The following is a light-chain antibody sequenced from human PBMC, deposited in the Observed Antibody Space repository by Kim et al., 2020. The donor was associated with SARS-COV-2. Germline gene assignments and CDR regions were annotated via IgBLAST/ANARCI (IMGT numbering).Light chain of an antibody. CDR1: SSDVGGYNY. J-gene: IGLJ1*01. CDR2: DVS. V-gene: IGLV2-11*01. CDR3: CSYAGSYTYV. Sequence: QSALTQPRSVSGSPGQSVTISCTETSSDVGGYNYVSWYQQHPGKAPKLMIYDVSKRPSGVPDRFSGSKSGNTASLTISGLQAEDEADYYCCSYAGSYTYVFGTGTEVTVL.